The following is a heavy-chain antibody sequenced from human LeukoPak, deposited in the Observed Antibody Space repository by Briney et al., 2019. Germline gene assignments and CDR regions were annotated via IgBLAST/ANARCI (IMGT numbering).Heavy chain of an antibody. CDR3: ASRSSSSWDFDY. CDR1: GFTFSNYW. V-gene: IGHV3-7*01. CDR2: IKQDGSEK. Sequence: PGGSLRLSCAASGFTFSNYWMSWVRQAPGKGLEWVANIKQDGSEKYYVDSVKGRFTISRDNTKNSLYLQMNSLRAEDTAVYYCASRSSSSWDFDYWGQGTLVTVSS. J-gene: IGHJ4*02. D-gene: IGHD6-13*01.